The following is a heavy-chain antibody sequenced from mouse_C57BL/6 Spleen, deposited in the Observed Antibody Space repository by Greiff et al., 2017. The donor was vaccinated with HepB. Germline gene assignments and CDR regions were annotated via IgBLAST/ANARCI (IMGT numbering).Heavy chain of an antibody. CDR2: IHPNSGST. CDR1: GYTFTSYW. J-gene: IGHJ2*01. D-gene: IGHD1-1*01. CDR3: ARNYGYYFDY. Sequence: QVQLQQPGAELVKPGASVKVSCKASGYTFTSYWMHWVKQRPGQGLEWIGRIHPNSGSTNYNEKFKSKATLTVDKSSSTAYMQLSSLTSEDSAVYYCARNYGYYFDYWGQGTTLTVSS. V-gene: IGHV1-64*01.